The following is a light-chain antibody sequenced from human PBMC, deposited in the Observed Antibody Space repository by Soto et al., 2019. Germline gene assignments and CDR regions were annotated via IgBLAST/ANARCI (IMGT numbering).Light chain of an antibody. CDR2: KAS. CDR1: QSISSW. J-gene: IGKJ2*03. CDR3: QQYNSYFDS. V-gene: IGKV1-5*03. Sequence: DIQMTQSPSTLSASVGDRVTITCRASQSISSWLAWYQQKPGKAPKLLIYKASSLESGVPSRFSGSGSGTEFTLTISSLQPDDFATDYGQQYNSYFDSCGQGTKVDIK.